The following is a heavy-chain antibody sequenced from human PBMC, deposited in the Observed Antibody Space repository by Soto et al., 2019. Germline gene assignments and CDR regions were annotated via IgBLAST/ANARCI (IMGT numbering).Heavy chain of an antibody. D-gene: IGHD3-22*01. V-gene: IGHV4-39*01. J-gene: IGHJ6*02. Sequence: PSETLSLTCTVSGGSISSSSYYWGWIRQPPGKGLEWIGSIYYSGSTYYNPSLKSRVTISVDTSKNQFSLKLSSVTAADTAVYYCARHLYYDRLQTYYCYGMDVWGQGTTVTVSS. CDR2: IYYSGST. CDR3: ARHLYYDRLQTYYCYGMDV. CDR1: GGSISSSSYY.